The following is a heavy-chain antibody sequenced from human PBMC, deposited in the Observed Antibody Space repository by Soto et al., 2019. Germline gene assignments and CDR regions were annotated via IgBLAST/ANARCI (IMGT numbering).Heavy chain of an antibody. CDR1: GFTFSSCV. Sequence: GGSLILSCAASGFTFSSCVMNWVRQAPGKGLEWVSYISSSSSTIYYADSVKGRFTISRDNAKNSLYLQMNSLRAEDTAVYYCARDIRDIVVVWGQGTLVTVSS. V-gene: IGHV3-48*01. CDR2: ISSSSSTI. CDR3: ARDIRDIVVV. J-gene: IGHJ4*02. D-gene: IGHD2-15*01.